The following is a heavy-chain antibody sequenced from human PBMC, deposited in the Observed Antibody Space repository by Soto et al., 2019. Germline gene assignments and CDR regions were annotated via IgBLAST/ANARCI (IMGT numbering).Heavy chain of an antibody. CDR3: ARVPSSSYHYFDY. V-gene: IGHV3-66*01. J-gene: IGHJ4*02. D-gene: IGHD6-13*01. Sequence: EVHLVESGGGLVQPGGSLRLSCAASGFSVSSYRMSWVRQAPGKGLEWVSVIYSAGSADFADSVKGRFTISRDNSKNTLYLQMSSLRAEDTAVYYCARVPSSSYHYFDYWGQGTLVTVSS. CDR2: IYSAGSA. CDR1: GFSVSSYR.